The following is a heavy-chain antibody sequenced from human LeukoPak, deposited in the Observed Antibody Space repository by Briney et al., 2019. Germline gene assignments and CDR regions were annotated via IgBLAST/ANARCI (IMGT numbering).Heavy chain of an antibody. D-gene: IGHD3-16*01. CDR1: GLTASHNV. V-gene: IGHV3-66*01. Sequence: PGGSLRLSCAASGLTASHNVNNAMSWVRHAPGKGLEWVSGITTSGSTYYADSVKGRFTISRENSNNTLYLHMDSLRAEDTAVYYCARDRNVRIFGDWGQGTLVTVSS. CDR3: ARDRNVRIFGD. CDR2: ITTSGST. J-gene: IGHJ4*02.